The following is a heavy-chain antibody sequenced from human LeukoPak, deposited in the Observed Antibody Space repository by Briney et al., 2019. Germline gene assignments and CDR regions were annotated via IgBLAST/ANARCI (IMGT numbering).Heavy chain of an antibody. Sequence: PSETLSLTCTVSGGSISSGSYYWSWIRQPAGQGLERIGRIYTSGSTNYNPSLKSRVTISVDTSKNQFSLKLSSVTAADTAVYYCARDSIGGSYYYYYYMDVWGKGTTVTVSS. CDR3: ARDSIGGSYYYYYYMDV. CDR1: GGSISSGSYY. J-gene: IGHJ6*03. CDR2: IYTSGST. V-gene: IGHV4-61*02.